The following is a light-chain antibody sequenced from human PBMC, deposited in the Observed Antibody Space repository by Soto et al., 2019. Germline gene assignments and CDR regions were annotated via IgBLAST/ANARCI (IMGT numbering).Light chain of an antibody. J-gene: IGKJ2*01. V-gene: IGKV1-27*01. Sequence: DIQMTQSPSSLSASVGDRVTITCRASQGISNYLAWYQQKPGKVPKLLIYGASTLQSGVPSRFSGSGSGTDFTLTISSLLPEDASTYYCQNYNSAPYTFGQGTTLDI. CDR3: QNYNSAPYT. CDR1: QGISNY. CDR2: GAS.